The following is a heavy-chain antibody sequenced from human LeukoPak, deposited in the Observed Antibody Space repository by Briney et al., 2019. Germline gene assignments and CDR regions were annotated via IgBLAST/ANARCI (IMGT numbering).Heavy chain of an antibody. V-gene: IGHV3-23*01. Sequence: PGGSLRLSCAASGFTFSGYAMSWVRQAPGKGLEWVSVISAGGGSTCYADSVKGRFTVSRDNSKNSLYLQMSSLRAEDTAVYYCATGRNSPDPWGQGTLVTVSS. CDR3: ATGRNSPDP. CDR2: ISAGGGST. J-gene: IGHJ5*02. CDR1: GFTFSGYA.